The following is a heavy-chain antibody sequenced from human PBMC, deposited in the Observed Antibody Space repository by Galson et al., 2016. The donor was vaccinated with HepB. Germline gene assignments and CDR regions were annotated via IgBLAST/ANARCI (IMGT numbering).Heavy chain of an antibody. V-gene: IGHV3-23*01. CDR3: VNRRDVADDAFDK. CDR1: GFTFSDYA. Sequence: SLRLSCAASGFTFSDYAMSWVRQAPGKGLEWVSGISDSGGAIYYADSVKGRFTMSRDNSRNTLYLQMNGLRAADTAIYYCVNRRDVADDAFDKWGQGTMVTVSS. CDR2: ISDSGGAI. J-gene: IGHJ3*02. D-gene: IGHD2-21*02.